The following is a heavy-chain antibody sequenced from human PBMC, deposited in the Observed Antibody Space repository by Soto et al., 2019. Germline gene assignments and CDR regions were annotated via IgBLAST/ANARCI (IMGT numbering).Heavy chain of an antibody. CDR1: GGSISSGGYS. D-gene: IGHD3-10*01. CDR2: IYHSGST. Sequence: SETLSLTCAVSGGSISSGGYSWSWIRQPPGKGLEWIGYIYHSGSTYYNPSLKSRVTISVDTSKNQFSLKLTSVTAADTAVYYCARDKITSDFDYWGQGNLVTVSS. V-gene: IGHV4-30-2*01. CDR3: ARDKITSDFDY. J-gene: IGHJ4*02.